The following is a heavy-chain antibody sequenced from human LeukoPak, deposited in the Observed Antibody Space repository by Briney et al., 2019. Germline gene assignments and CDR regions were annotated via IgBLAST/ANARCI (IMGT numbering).Heavy chain of an antibody. D-gene: IGHD3-22*01. CDR1: GLDFSKYE. CDR2: IITTGMTP. V-gene: IGHV3-48*03. Sequence: PGGSLRLSCVASGLDFSKYEMNWVRQAPGKGVEWIAYIITTGMTPFYAGSVKGRFTISRDNAKNSLHLQMKSLRGEDTAVYFCAKPDGSGYSLDYWGQGTLVTVSS. CDR3: AKPDGSGYSLDY. J-gene: IGHJ4*02.